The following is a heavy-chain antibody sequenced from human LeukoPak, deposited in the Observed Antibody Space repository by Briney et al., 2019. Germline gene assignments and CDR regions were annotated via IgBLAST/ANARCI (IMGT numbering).Heavy chain of an antibody. CDR3: ARYVVSGSGRYYFDY. CDR1: GGSISNTNW. V-gene: IGHV4-4*02. Sequence: SETLSLTCGVSGGSISNTNWWTWVRQPPGKGLEWIGEVNLQGSTNYNPSLKSRVAISVDTSKKQFSLKLSSVTAADTAVYLCARYVVSGSGRYYFDYWGQGSLVTVSS. J-gene: IGHJ4*02. CDR2: VNLQGST. D-gene: IGHD3-10*01.